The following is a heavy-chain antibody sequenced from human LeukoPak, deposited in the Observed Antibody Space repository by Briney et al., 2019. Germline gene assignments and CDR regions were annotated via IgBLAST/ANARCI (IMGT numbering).Heavy chain of an antibody. D-gene: IGHD6-19*01. CDR2: VSGSGSST. J-gene: IGHJ4*02. V-gene: IGHV3-23*01. Sequence: GGSLRLSCAASGFTFSSYAMSWVRQAPGKGLEWVSGVSGSGSSTYYADSVKGRFTISRDNSKITLYLQMSSLRAEDTAVYFCAKGGHSSGWYYFDYWGQGTLVTVSS. CDR1: GFTFSSYA. CDR3: AKGGHSSGWYYFDY.